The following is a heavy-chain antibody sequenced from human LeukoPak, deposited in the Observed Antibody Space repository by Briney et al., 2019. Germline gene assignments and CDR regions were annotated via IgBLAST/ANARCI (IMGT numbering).Heavy chain of an antibody. J-gene: IGHJ4*02. Sequence: ASVKVSCKSSGYTFTDYYMHWVRQAPGQGLEWMGWINPNSGGTNYAQKFQGWVTMTRDTSISTAYMELSRLRSDDTAVYYCARDRKYYGSGSTHDLEGNYFDYWGQGTLVTVSS. CDR2: INPNSGGT. CDR1: GYTFTDYY. D-gene: IGHD3-10*01. CDR3: ARDRKYYGSGSTHDLEGNYFDY. V-gene: IGHV1-2*04.